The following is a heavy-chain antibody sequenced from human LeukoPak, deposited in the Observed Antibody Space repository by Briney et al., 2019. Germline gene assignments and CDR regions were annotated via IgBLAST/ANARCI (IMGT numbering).Heavy chain of an antibody. CDR2: IIPIFGTA. CDR1: GGTFSSYA. Sequence: ASVKVSCKASGGTFSSYAISWVRQAPGQGLEWMGGIIPIFGTANYAQKFQGRVTITTDGSTSTAYMELSSLRSEDTAVYYCASSQPTVTRDYYYYYMDVWGKGTTVTVSS. J-gene: IGHJ6*03. D-gene: IGHD4-11*01. CDR3: ASSQPTVTRDYYYYYMDV. V-gene: IGHV1-69*05.